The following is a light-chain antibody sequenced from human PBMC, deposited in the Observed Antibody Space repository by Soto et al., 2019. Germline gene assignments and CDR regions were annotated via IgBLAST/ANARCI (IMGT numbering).Light chain of an antibody. CDR2: AAS. Sequence: DIQMTQSPSSLSAGEGDRVTITCRASQSINSHLNWYQQKPGKAPKLLIYAASSVQSGVPSRFSGSESGTDFTLTISSLQPEDFTTYYCQQRYSTVTFGGGTKVEIK. CDR3: QQRYSTVT. V-gene: IGKV1-39*01. J-gene: IGKJ4*01. CDR1: QSINSH.